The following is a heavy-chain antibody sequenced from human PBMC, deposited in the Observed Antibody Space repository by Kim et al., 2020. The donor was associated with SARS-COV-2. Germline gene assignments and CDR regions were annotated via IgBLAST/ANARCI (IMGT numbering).Heavy chain of an antibody. CDR3: AKNYGASVSYDF. V-gene: IGHV3-23*01. D-gene: IGHD4-17*01. CDR1: GFIFSSSA. J-gene: IGHJ4*02. CDR2: ISPASNTV. Sequence: GGSLRLSCEASGFIFSSSAMTWVRQAPGKGLEWVSAISPASNTVYYADAVKGRFTTSRDNPKSTVFLHMNSLRAEDTAIYYCAKNYGASVSYDFWVQGTL.